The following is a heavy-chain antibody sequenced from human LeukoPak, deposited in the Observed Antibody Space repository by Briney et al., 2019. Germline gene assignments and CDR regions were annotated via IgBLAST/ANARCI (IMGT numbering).Heavy chain of an antibody. CDR1: GFTLSSYA. D-gene: IGHD6-19*01. CDR3: AKDFSSQSIAVAGRPYYYYYGMDV. J-gene: IGHJ6*04. CDR2: ISGSGGST. Sequence: GGSLRLSCAASGFTLSSYAMSWVGQAPGKGLEWVSAISGSGGSTYYADSVKGRFTISRDNSKNTLYLQMNSLRAEDTAVYYCAKDFSSQSIAVAGRPYYYYYGMDVWGKGTTVTVSS. V-gene: IGHV3-23*01.